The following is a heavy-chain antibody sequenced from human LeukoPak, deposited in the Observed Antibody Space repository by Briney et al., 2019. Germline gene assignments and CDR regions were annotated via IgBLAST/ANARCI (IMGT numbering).Heavy chain of an antibody. V-gene: IGHV4-4*07. Sequence: SETLSLTCTVSGGSISTYYWSWIRQPAGKGLEWIGRIYTSGSTNYNPSLKSRVTISVDTSKNQFSLKLSSVTAADTAVYYCARNTRTFYDFWSGPIDYWGQGTLVTVSS. J-gene: IGHJ4*02. CDR1: GGSISTYY. CDR2: IYTSGST. D-gene: IGHD3-3*01. CDR3: ARNTRTFYDFWSGPIDY.